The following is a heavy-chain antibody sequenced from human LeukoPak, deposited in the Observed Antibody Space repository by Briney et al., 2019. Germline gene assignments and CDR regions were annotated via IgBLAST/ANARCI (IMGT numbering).Heavy chain of an antibody. D-gene: IGHD5-18*01. CDR2: IYYSGST. CDR1: GGSISRSGYY. V-gene: IGHV4-39*07. J-gene: IGHJ4*02. Sequence: SETLSLTCTVSGGSISRSGYYWGWIRQTPGKGLEWIGSIYYSGSTYYKSSLKSRVTISLDTSKNQFSLKLGSVTAADTAVYYCARARHGYIYGYRPNELGHFFDYWGQGTLVTVSS. CDR3: ARARHGYIYGYRPNELGHFFDY.